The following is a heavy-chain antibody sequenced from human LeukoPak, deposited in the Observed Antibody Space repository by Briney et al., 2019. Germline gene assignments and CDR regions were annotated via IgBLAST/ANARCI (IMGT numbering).Heavy chain of an antibody. CDR1: GFTFSSYA. V-gene: IGHV4-34*01. J-gene: IGHJ5*02. CDR3: ARGDSNPLRGWFDP. D-gene: IGHD4-11*01. CDR2: INHSGST. Sequence: GSLRLSCAASGFTFSSYAMSWVRQPPGKGLEWIGEINHSGSTNYNPSLKSRVTISVDTSKNQFSLKLSSVTAADTAVYYCARGDSNPLRGWFDPWGQGTLVTVSS.